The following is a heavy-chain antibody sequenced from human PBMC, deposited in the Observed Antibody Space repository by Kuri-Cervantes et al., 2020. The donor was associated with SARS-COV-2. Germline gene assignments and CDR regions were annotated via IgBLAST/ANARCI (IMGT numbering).Heavy chain of an antibody. J-gene: IGHJ6*02. CDR1: GYTFTGYY. CDR2: INPNSGGT. V-gene: IGHV1-2*02. CDR3: ARTAYYDFWSPGGDYYYYYGMDV. Sequence: GESLKICCAASGYTFTGYYMHWVRQAPGQGLEWMGWINPNSGGTNYAQKFQGRVTMTRDTSISTAYMEPSRLRSDDTAVYYCARTAYYDFWSPGGDYYYYYGMDVWGQGTTVTVSS. D-gene: IGHD3-3*01.